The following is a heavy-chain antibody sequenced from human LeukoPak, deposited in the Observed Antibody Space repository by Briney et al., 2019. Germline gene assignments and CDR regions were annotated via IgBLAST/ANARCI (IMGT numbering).Heavy chain of an antibody. CDR2: IGTAGDT. CDR3: ARGTVGAGGSFDY. J-gene: IGHJ4*02. V-gene: IGHV3-13*01. Sequence: GGSLRLSCAASGFTFSSYDMHWVRHATGKGLEWVSAIGTAGDTYYPGSVKGRFTISRENAKNSLYLQMNSLRAGDTAVYYCARGTVGAGGSFDYWGQGTLVTVSS. CDR1: GFTFSSYD. D-gene: IGHD1-26*01.